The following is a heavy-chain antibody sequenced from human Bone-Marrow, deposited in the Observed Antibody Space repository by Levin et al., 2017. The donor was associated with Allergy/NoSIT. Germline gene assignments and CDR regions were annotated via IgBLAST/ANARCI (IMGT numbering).Heavy chain of an antibody. D-gene: IGHD6-13*01. CDR2: INPKRGDA. CDR1: GYTFSDYY. J-gene: IGHJ4*02. CDR3: ARGGTSSNDY. V-gene: IGHV1-2*02. Sequence: ASVKVSCTISGYTFSDYYMHWVRQAPGQGLEWMGWINPKRGDANTAQKFEGRVVLTRDTSISTAYMEVRRLRSDDTALYYCARGGTSSNDYWGQGTLVTVSS.